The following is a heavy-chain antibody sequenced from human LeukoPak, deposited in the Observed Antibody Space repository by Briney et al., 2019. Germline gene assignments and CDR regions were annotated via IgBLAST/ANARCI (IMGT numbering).Heavy chain of an antibody. Sequence: ASVKVSCKVSGYTFTDYYIHWVQQAPGKGLEWMGLVDHEDDETIYAQKFQGRVTLTADTSTDTAYMELSTLRSEDTAVYYCATEQWLTLHWGQGTLVTVSS. V-gene: IGHV1-69-2*01. CDR3: ATEQWLTLH. CDR2: VDHEDDET. J-gene: IGHJ4*02. CDR1: GYTFTDYY. D-gene: IGHD3-22*01.